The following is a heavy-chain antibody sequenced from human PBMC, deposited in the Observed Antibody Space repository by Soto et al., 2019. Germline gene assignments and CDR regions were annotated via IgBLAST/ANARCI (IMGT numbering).Heavy chain of an antibody. CDR3: ARHEGYCSSTSCHPPFDP. J-gene: IGHJ5*02. D-gene: IGHD2-2*01. CDR2: IYYSGST. Sequence: PSETQSLTCTVSGGSISSSSYYWGWIRQPPGKGLEWIGSIYYSGSTYYNPSLKSRVTISVDTSKNQFSLKLSSVTAAGTAVYYCARHEGYCSSTSCHPPFDPWGQGTLVTVSS. CDR1: GGSISSSSYY. V-gene: IGHV4-39*01.